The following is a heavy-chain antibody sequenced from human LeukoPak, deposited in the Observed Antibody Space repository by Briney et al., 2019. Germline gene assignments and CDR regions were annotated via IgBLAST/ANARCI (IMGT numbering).Heavy chain of an antibody. D-gene: IGHD3-3*01. V-gene: IGHV3-21*01. Sequence: GGSLRLSCAASGFAFSGYSMNWVRQAPGKGLEWVSSISSSSSYIYYADSVKGRFTISRDNAKNSLYLQMNSLRAEDTAVYYCARDDHFDYDFWSGYFSSGFEEKYYFDYWGQGTLVTVSS. CDR1: GFAFSGYS. CDR2: ISSSSSYI. J-gene: IGHJ4*02. CDR3: ARDDHFDYDFWSGYFSSGFEEKYYFDY.